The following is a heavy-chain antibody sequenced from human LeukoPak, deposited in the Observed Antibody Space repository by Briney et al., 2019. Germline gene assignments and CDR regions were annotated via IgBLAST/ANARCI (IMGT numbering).Heavy chain of an antibody. CDR1: GGTFSSYA. J-gene: IGHJ4*02. D-gene: IGHD3-9*01. V-gene: IGHV1-69*13. CDR2: IIPIFGTA. Sequence: SVKVSCKASGGTFSSYAISWVRQAPGQGLEWMGGIIPIFGTANYAQKFQGRVTITADESTSTAYMELSSLRSEDTAVYYCARAGGSFSYYDILTASPGVYFDYWGQGTPVTVSS. CDR3: ARAGGSFSYYDILTASPGVYFDY.